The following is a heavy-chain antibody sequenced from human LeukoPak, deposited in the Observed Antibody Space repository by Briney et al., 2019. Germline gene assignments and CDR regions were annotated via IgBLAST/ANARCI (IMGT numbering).Heavy chain of an antibody. V-gene: IGHV1-2*06. D-gene: IGHD3-22*01. CDR1: GYALTDYY. J-gene: IGHJ4*02. Sequence: ASVKVSCKASGYALTDYYMHWVRQAPGQGLEWMGRINPNSGGTNYAQKFQGRVTMTRDTSISTVYMELSRLRSDDTAVYYCARVGYYESSGYYEYWGQGTLVTVSS. CDR2: INPNSGGT. CDR3: ARVGYYESSGYYEY.